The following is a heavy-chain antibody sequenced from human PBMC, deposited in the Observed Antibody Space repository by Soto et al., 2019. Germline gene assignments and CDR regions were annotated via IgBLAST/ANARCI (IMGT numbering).Heavy chain of an antibody. V-gene: IGHV1-69*04. CDR3: ARDPRDYYYGMDV. Sequence: GASVKVSCKASGGTFSSYTISWVRQAPGQGLEWMGRIIPILGIANYAQKFQGRVTITADKSTSTAYMELSSLRSEDTAVYYCARDPRDYYYGMDVWGQGNTVTVSS. J-gene: IGHJ6*02. CDR1: GGTFSSYT. CDR2: IIPILGIA.